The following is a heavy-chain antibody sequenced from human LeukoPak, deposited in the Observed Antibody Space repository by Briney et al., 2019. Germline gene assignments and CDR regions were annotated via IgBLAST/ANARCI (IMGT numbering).Heavy chain of an antibody. J-gene: IGHJ2*01. V-gene: IGHV1-8*01. Sequence: GASVKVSCKASGYTFTSYDINWVRQATGQGLEWMGWMNPNSGNTGYAQKFQGRVTMTRDTSISTAYMELSRLRSDDTAVYYCARVGSSGWYWYFDLWGRGTLVTVSS. D-gene: IGHD6-19*01. CDR3: ARVGSSGWYWYFDL. CDR1: GYTFTSYD. CDR2: MNPNSGNT.